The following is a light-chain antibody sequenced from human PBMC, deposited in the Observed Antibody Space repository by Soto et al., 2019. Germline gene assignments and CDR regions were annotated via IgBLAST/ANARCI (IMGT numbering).Light chain of an antibody. Sequence: ILLTESPCSLSASVGDRVTITCRASQGISNYLAWYQQKPGKVPKLLIYAASTLHSGVPSRFSGSGSGTDFTFTISRLQPEDIATYYCQQYENLPTFGQGTRLEIK. CDR1: QGISNY. CDR3: QQYENLPT. V-gene: IGKV1-27*01. CDR2: AAS. J-gene: IGKJ5*01.